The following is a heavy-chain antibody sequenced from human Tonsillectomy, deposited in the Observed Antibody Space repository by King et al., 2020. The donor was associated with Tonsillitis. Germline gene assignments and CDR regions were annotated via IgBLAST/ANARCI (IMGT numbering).Heavy chain of an antibody. Sequence: LQLQESGPGLVKPSETLSLTCTVSGGSISSYYWSWMRQPPGEGLEWIGYIYYSGSTNYNPSLKSRVTISVDTSKNHFSLKLSSVTAADTAVYYCARGYSYGPLFDSWGQGTLVTVSS. CDR2: IYYSGST. J-gene: IGHJ4*02. V-gene: IGHV4-59*01. D-gene: IGHD5-18*01. CDR1: GGSISSYY. CDR3: ARGYSYGPLFDS.